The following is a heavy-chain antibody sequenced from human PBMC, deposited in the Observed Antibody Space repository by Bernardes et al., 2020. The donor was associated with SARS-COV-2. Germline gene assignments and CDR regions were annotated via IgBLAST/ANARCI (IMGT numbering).Heavy chain of an antibody. CDR3: ARVPHVDPTAMVGPGYGMDV. V-gene: IGHV1-18*04. CDR2: IAAYNGKT. D-gene: IGHD5-18*01. CDR1: GYSFTTYL. Sequence: ASVKVSCKASGYSFTTYLINWVRQAPGQGLEWMGWIAAYNGKTNYAENFQDRVSMTMDTATSTAYMELRSLRSDDTAVYFCARVPHVDPTAMVGPGYGMDVWGQGTTVTVSS. J-gene: IGHJ6*02.